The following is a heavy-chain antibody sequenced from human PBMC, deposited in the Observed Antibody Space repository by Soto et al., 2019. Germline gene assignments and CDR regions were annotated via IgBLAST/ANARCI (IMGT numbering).Heavy chain of an antibody. Sequence: QVQLVQSGAEVKKPGSSVKVSCKASGGTFSSYTISWVRQAPGQGLEWMGRIIPILGIANYAQKFQGRVTITADKSTSAAYMELSSLRSEDTAVYYCARDRTVAAGECDYWGRGSMVTVSS. J-gene: IGHJ4*02. D-gene: IGHD6-19*01. CDR2: IIPILGIA. CDR3: ARDRTVAAGECDY. CDR1: GGTFSSYT. V-gene: IGHV1-69*08.